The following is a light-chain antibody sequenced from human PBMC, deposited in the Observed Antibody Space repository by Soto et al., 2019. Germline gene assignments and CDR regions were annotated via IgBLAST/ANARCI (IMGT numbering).Light chain of an antibody. Sequence: DIQMTQSPSSLSASVGDRVTITCRASQSISSYLNWYQQKPGKAPKLLIYAASSLQSGVPSRFSGSGSGTDFTLTISSLQPEDFATYYFQQSYGTPLTFGGGTTLEIK. V-gene: IGKV1-39*01. CDR3: QQSYGTPLT. CDR2: AAS. CDR1: QSISSY. J-gene: IGKJ4*01.